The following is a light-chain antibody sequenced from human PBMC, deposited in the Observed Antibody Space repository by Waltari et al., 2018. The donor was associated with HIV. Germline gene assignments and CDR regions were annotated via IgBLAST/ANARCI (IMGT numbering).Light chain of an antibody. CDR2: EAS. CDR1: QSVGTY. Sequence: EIVLPQSPATLSLSPGERATLSCRASQSVGTYLGWYQQKPGQAPRLLIYEASNRASGVPGRFSASGSGTDFTLTISNLEPEDFAVYYCQQRSRWPRTFGQGTKVEI. J-gene: IGKJ1*01. V-gene: IGKV3-11*01. CDR3: QQRSRWPRT.